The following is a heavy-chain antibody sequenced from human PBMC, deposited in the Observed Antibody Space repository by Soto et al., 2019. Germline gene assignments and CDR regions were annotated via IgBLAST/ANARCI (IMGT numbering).Heavy chain of an antibody. Sequence: QVQLVESGGGVVQPGRSLRLSCAATGITFSSYGMHWVRQAPGKGLEWVAVISYDGSNKYYADSVKGRFTISRDNSKNTLYLQMNSLRAEDTAVYYCAKVPSRTTVTTSGFDYWGQGTLVTVSS. D-gene: IGHD4-17*01. CDR3: AKVPSRTTVTTSGFDY. CDR1: GITFSSYG. J-gene: IGHJ4*02. CDR2: ISYDGSNK. V-gene: IGHV3-30*18.